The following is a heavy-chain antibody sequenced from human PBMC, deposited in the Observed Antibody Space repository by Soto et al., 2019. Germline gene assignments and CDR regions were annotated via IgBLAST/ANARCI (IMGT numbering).Heavy chain of an antibody. D-gene: IGHD3-22*01. CDR2: IMPVFGRP. CDR3: ARQFDYDTSGYYYAY. CDR1: GGTFSKNT. J-gene: IGHJ4*02. Sequence: GASVKVSCKASGGTFSKNTISWVRQAPGQGLEWMGGIMPVFGRPNYAQKFQGRVTITADEYTRTAYMELSRLKSDDTAVYYRARQFDYDTSGYYYAYWGQGTQVTVSS. V-gene: IGHV1-69*13.